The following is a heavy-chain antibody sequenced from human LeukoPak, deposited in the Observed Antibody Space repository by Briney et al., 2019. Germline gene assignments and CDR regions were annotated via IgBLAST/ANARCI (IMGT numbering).Heavy chain of an antibody. CDR3: ARPRVRGVIIRGFDY. Sequence: PSETLSLTCAVYGGSFSGYYWSWIRQPPGKGLEWIGEINHSGSTNYNPSLKSRVTISVDTSKNQFSLKLSSVTAADTAVHYCARPRVRGVIIRGFDYWGQGTLVTVSS. D-gene: IGHD3-10*01. CDR1: GGSFSGYY. V-gene: IGHV4-34*01. J-gene: IGHJ4*01. CDR2: INHSGST.